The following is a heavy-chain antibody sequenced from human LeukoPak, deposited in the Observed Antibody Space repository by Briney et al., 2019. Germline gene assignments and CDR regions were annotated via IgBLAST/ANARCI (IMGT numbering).Heavy chain of an antibody. Sequence: GGSLRLSCAASGFTFSNPWMNWVRQAPGKGLEWVGRIQSKTDGGTTEYAAPVKGRFTISRDDSKTTLYLQMNSLKTEDTAVYYCGPLTVRGVFNIWGQGTLVTVSS. D-gene: IGHD3-10*01. CDR1: GFTFSNPW. CDR2: IQSKTDGGTT. V-gene: IGHV3-15*01. CDR3: GPLTVRGVFNI. J-gene: IGHJ4*02.